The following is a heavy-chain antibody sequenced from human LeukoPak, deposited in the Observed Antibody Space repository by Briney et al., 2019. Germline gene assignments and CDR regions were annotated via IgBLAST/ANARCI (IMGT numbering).Heavy chain of an antibody. CDR3: AKAGIGADGAGFLCEY. J-gene: IGHJ4*02. Sequence: GGSLRLSCAASGFTFDDYGMSWVRQAPGKGLEWVSGINWNGGSTGYADSVRGRFTVSRDNSRNTVSLQMSSLRVEDTGIYYCAKAGIGADGAGFLCEYWGQGTLVTVSS. CDR1: GFTFDDYG. V-gene: IGHV3-20*04. D-gene: IGHD1-1*01. CDR2: INWNGGST.